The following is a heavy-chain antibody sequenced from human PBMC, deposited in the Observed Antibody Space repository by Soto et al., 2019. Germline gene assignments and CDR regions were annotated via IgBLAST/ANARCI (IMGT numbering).Heavy chain of an antibody. CDR1: GFTFSTHG. CDR2: ITSHSDYI. J-gene: IGHJ4*02. Sequence: PGGSLRLSCAASGFTFSTHGMSWVRQAPGKGLEWVSSITSHSDYIYYADSVRGRFTISRDNAESSLFLQMNSLRAEDTAVYYCASEAVAGPEVDYWGQGTLVTVSS. D-gene: IGHD6-19*01. CDR3: ASEAVAGPEVDY. V-gene: IGHV3-21*04.